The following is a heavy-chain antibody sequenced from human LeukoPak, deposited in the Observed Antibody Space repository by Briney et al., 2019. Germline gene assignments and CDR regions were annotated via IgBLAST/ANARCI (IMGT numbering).Heavy chain of an antibody. CDR2: ISYDGSNK. CDR3: ARDRGYDFWSGFDAFDI. Sequence: GGSLRLSCAASGFTFSTYAMHWVRQAPGKGLEWVAVISYDGSNKYYADSVKGRFTISRDNAKNSLYLQTNSLRAEDTAVYYCARDRGYDFWSGFDAFDIWGQGTMVTVSS. D-gene: IGHD3-3*01. J-gene: IGHJ3*02. V-gene: IGHV3-30-3*01. CDR1: GFTFSTYA.